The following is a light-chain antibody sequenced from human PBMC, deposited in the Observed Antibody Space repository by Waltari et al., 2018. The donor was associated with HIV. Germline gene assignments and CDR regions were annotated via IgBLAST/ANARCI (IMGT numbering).Light chain of an antibody. CDR2: KAS. J-gene: IGKJ1*01. V-gene: IGKV1-5*03. Sequence: DIQMTQSPSTLSASVGDRVTITCRASQSISSWLAWYQQKPGKAPKVLIYKASSLESGVPSRFSGSGSWTEFTLTISSLQSDDFATYYCQQYDSYSWTFGQGTKVEIK. CDR3: QQYDSYSWT. CDR1: QSISSW.